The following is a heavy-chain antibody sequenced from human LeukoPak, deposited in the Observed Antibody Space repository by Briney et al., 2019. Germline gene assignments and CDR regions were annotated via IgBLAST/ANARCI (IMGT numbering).Heavy chain of an antibody. CDR2: ISGSGGST. Sequence: PGGSLRLSCAAAGFTFSNYAMTWVRQAPGRGLEWVSSISGSGGSTYYADSVKGRFTISRDNSKNTVYLQMNSLRVEDAAVYYCAKDDPTGRYLWGQGTLVTVSS. D-gene: IGHD1-26*01. CDR3: AKDDPTGRYL. CDR1: GFTFSNYA. V-gene: IGHV3-23*01. J-gene: IGHJ4*02.